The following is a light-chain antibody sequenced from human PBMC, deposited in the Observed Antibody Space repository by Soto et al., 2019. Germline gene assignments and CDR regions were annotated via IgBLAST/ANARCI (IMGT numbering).Light chain of an antibody. Sequence: DIQMTQSPSTLSASVGDRVTITCRASETINNWLAWYQQKPGKPPKLLISKASNLESGVPSRFSGSGSETELTLSFICLQPYEFATYYCQQYDSYSRLTFAGGTRVDLK. CDR1: ETINNW. CDR2: KAS. J-gene: IGKJ4*01. V-gene: IGKV1-5*03. CDR3: QQYDSYSRLT.